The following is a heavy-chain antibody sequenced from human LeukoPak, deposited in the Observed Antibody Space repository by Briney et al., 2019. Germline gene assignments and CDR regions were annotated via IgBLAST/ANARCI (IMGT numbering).Heavy chain of an antibody. CDR3: ARGQYDYGDPTLDY. D-gene: IGHD4-17*01. CDR2: MNPNSGNT. CDR1: GYTFTSYD. J-gene: IGHJ4*02. V-gene: IGHV1-8*01. Sequence: ASVKVSCKASGYTFTSYDINWVRQATGQGLEWMGWMNPNSGNTGYAQKFQGRVTMTRNTSISTAYMELSSLRSEDTAVYYCARGQYDYGDPTLDYWGQGTLVTVSS.